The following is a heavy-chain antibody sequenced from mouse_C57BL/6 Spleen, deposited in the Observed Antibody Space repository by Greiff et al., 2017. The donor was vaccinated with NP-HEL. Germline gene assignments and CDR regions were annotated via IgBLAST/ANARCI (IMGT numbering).Heavy chain of an antibody. J-gene: IGHJ4*01. V-gene: IGHV1-52*01. Sequence: QVQLQQPGAELVRPGSSVKLSCKASGYTFTSYWMHWVKQRPIQGLEWIGNIDPSDSETHYNQKFKDKATLTVDKSSSTAYMQLSSLTSEDSSVYDCAGSPRHTIWAQLYAMDYWGQGTSVTVSS. D-gene: IGHD3-1*01. CDR1: GYTFTSYW. CDR2: IDPSDSET. CDR3: AGSPRHTIWAQLYAMDY.